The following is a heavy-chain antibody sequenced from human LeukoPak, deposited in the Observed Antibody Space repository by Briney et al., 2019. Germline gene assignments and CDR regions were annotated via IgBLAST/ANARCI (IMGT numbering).Heavy chain of an antibody. CDR1: GGSISSSSYY. CDR3: ARGAYRSAAASY. V-gene: IGHV4-39*02. D-gene: IGHD6-13*01. J-gene: IGHJ4*02. Sequence: PSETLSLTCTVSGGSISSSSYYWGWIRQPPGKGLEWIGSIYYSGSSYYNPSLKSRVTISVDTSNNHFSLRLSSVTAADTAVYYCARGAYRSAAASYWGQGTLVTVSS. CDR2: IYYSGSS.